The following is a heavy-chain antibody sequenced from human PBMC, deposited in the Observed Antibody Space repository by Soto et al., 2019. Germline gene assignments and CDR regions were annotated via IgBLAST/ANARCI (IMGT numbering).Heavy chain of an antibody. CDR1: GFTFSSYA. CDR2: ISGSGGST. Sequence: QTGGSLRLSCAASGFTFSSYAMSWVRQAPGKGLEWVSAISGSGGSTYYADSVKGRFTISRDNSKNTLYLQMNSLRAEDTAVYYCAKRADSYGAPLYYFDYWGQGTLVTVSS. V-gene: IGHV3-23*01. J-gene: IGHJ4*02. CDR3: AKRADSYGAPLYYFDY. D-gene: IGHD5-18*01.